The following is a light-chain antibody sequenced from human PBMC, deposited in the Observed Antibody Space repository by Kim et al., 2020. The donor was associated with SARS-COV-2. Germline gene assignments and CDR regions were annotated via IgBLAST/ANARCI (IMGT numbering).Light chain of an antibody. CDR1: QSLIASY. CDR2: GAS. CDR3: QHYGTSPYT. J-gene: IGKJ2*01. V-gene: IGKV3-20*01. Sequence: CAGEGATLSCEASQSLIASYLAWYQQRPGQSPRLLIYGASPRAPGIPDRFSGSGSGTDFTLTISRLEPEDFAVYFCQHYGTSPYTLGRGTKLEI.